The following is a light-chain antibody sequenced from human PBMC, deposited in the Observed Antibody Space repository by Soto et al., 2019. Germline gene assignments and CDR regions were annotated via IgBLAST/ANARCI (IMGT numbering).Light chain of an antibody. CDR2: EDY. V-gene: IGLV6-57*04. CDR1: SGSIASHY. CDR3: QSYDGTNHVV. J-gene: IGLJ2*01. Sequence: NFMLTQPPSVSESPGKTVTISRTRSSGSIASHYVHLYQQRPGSAPTTVIYEDYERPSGVPDRFSGSIDSSSNSASLTIAGLTAEDEADYYCQSYDGTNHVVFGGGTQVTVL.